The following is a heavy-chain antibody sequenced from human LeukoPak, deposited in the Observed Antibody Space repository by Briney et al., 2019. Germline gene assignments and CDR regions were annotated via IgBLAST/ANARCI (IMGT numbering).Heavy chain of an antibody. CDR3: ARARTTRGFDY. CDR2: IWYDGSNK. Sequence: GGSLRLSCAASGFTFNSYGIHWVRQAPGKGLGWVAFIWYDGSNKYYADSVKGRFIISRDNSKNTLYLQMNSLRAEDTAVYYCARARTTRGFDYWGQGTLVTVSS. D-gene: IGHD4-17*01. CDR1: GFTFNSYG. V-gene: IGHV3-33*01. J-gene: IGHJ4*02.